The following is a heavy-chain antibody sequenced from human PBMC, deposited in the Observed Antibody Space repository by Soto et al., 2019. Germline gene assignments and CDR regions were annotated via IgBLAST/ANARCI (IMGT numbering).Heavy chain of an antibody. Sequence: PGGSLRLSCAASGFTFSSYAMSWVRQAPGKGLEWVSAISGSGGSTYYADSVKGRFTISIDNSKNTLYLQMNSLRAEDTAVYSCAKDLSIAVVKFGYWGHGTLVTVSS. CDR2: ISGSGGST. CDR1: GFTFSSYA. CDR3: AKDLSIAVVKFGY. D-gene: IGHD6-19*01. V-gene: IGHV3-23*01. J-gene: IGHJ4*01.